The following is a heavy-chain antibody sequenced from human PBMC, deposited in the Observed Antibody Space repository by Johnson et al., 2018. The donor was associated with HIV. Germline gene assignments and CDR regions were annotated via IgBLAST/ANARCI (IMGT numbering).Heavy chain of an antibody. V-gene: IGHV3-15*01. Sequence: VQLVESGGGVVQPGRSLRLSCAASGFTLSSYAMHWVRQAPGKGLEWVGRVKSKTDGGTIDYAAAVKGRFIISRDDSKNTLYLQMNGLKTEDTAVYYCTTMSALWFGDLHVFGDGFDIWGQGTMVTVSS. J-gene: IGHJ3*02. CDR3: TTMSALWFGDLHVFGDGFDI. CDR1: GFTLSSYA. CDR2: VKSKTDGGTI. D-gene: IGHD3-10*01.